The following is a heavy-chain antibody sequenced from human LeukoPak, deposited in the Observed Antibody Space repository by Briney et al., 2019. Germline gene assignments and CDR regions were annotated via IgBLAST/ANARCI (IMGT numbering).Heavy chain of an antibody. CDR3: ARTYFNDSSGYPSFDH. CDR2: IYYSGST. Sequence: SETLSLTCTVSGGSISSYYWSWIRQPPGKGLEWIGYIYYSGSTNYNPSLKSRVTLSVDMSRNQFSLKLDSVTAADTAMYYCARTYFNDSSGYPSFDHWGQGAQVTVSS. D-gene: IGHD3-22*01. V-gene: IGHV4-59*01. J-gene: IGHJ4*02. CDR1: GGSISSYY.